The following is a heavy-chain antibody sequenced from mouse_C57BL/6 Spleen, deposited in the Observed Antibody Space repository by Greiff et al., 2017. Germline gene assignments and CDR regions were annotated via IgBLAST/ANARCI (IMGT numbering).Heavy chain of an antibody. CDR2: IHPNSGST. CDR3: ARGRYFDN. Sequence: VQLQQPGAELVKPGASVKLSCKASGYTFTSYWMHWVKQRPGQGLAWIGMIHPNSGSTNYNEKFKNKATLTVDKSSSTAYMQLSSLTSEDSAVYCSARGRYFDNWGKGTTLTVSS. J-gene: IGHJ2*01. V-gene: IGHV1-64*01. CDR1: GYTFTSYW.